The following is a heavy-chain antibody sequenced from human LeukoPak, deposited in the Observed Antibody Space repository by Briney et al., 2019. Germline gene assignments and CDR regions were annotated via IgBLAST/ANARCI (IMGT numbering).Heavy chain of an antibody. CDR2: ISSTSGYT. CDR3: ATTHHYYDSSGFYYSSDAFDI. CDR1: GFIFSSYA. J-gene: IGHJ3*02. D-gene: IGHD3-22*01. V-gene: IGHV3-21*01. Sequence: GGSLRLSCAASGFIFSSYAMSWVRQAPGKGLEWVSSISSTSGYTYYADSVKGRFTNSRDNAKRSLELHMSSLRVEDTAVYYCATTHHYYDSSGFYYSSDAFDIWGQGTMVTVSS.